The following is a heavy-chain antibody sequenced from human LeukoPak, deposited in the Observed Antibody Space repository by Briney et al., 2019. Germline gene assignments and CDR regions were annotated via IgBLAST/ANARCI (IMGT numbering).Heavy chain of an antibody. CDR3: ARVITMVRRIGIYYYYGMDV. V-gene: IGHV1-8*01. J-gene: IGHJ6*02. CDR1: GYTFTSYD. D-gene: IGHD3-10*01. Sequence: ASVKVSCKASGYTFTSYDINWVRQATGQGLEWMGWMNPNSGNTGYAQKFQGRVTMTRNTSISTAYMELSSLRSEDTAVYYCARVITMVRRIGIYYYYGMDVWGQGTTVTVSS. CDR2: MNPNSGNT.